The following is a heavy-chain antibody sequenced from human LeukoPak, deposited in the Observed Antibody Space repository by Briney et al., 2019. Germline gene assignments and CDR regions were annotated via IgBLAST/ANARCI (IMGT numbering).Heavy chain of an antibody. D-gene: IGHD6-19*01. Sequence: GRSLRLSCAASGFNFNDYALHWIRQAPGKGLEWVAGISWNSGSIEYTDSVKGRFTVSRDNARNSLYLQMNSLRTEDSALYYCAKDIRAVAPGGYFDYWGQGTLVTVSS. CDR2: ISWNSGSI. CDR3: AKDIRAVAPGGYFDY. V-gene: IGHV3-9*01. CDR1: GFNFNDYA. J-gene: IGHJ4*02.